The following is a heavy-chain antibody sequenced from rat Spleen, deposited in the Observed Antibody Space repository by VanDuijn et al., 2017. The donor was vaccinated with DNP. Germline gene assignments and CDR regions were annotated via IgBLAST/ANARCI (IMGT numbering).Heavy chain of an antibody. CDR2: ITYDGSST. CDR3: ARRVLDSFDN. J-gene: IGHJ2*01. Sequence: EVQLVESGGGLVQPGRSLKLSCAASGFTFSNYNMAWVRQAPKKGLEWVATITYDGSSTYYRDSVKGRFTISRDNAKSTLYLQMDSLRSEDTATYYCARRVLDSFDNWGQGVMVTVSS. V-gene: IGHV5-7*01. CDR1: GFTFSNYN.